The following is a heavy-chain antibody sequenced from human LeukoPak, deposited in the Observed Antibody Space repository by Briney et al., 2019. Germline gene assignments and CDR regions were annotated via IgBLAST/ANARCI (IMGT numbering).Heavy chain of an antibody. D-gene: IGHD2-8*01. V-gene: IGHV4-39*01. CDR3: AASGYSTRWYYYDF. Sequence: TSETLSLTCTVSGGSVSSGTYYWSWIRQPPGKGLEWIGSIYYSGSSYYTTYHKSRLTISVDTSKDQFSLKLTSVTAADTAVYYCAASGYSTRWYYYDFWGQGTLVTVSS. J-gene: IGHJ4*02. CDR2: IYYSGSS. CDR1: GGSVSSGTYY.